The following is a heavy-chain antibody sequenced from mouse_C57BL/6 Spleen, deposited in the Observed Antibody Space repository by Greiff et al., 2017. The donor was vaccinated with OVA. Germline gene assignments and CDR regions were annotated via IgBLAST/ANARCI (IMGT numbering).Heavy chain of an antibody. CDR1: GFTFSVYG. J-gene: IGHJ4*01. D-gene: IGHD6-1*01. CDR2: ISSGSSTI. CDR3: ARPSLDYAMDY. Sequence: EVMLVESGGGLVKPGGSLKLSCAASGFTFSVYGMHWVRQAPEKGLEWVAYISSGSSTIYYADTVKGRFTISRDNAKNTLFLQMTSLRSEDTAMYYCARPSLDYAMDYWGQGTSVTVSS. V-gene: IGHV5-17*01.